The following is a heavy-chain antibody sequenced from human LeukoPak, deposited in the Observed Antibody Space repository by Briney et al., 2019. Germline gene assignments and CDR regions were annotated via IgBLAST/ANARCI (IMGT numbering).Heavy chain of an antibody. CDR2: FYSGGKT. Sequence: GGSLRLSCAASGFIFSSYAMSWVRQAPGKGLEWVSVFYSGGKTYYVDSVKGRFTISRDTSKNTLYLQMSSLRAEDTAIYFCARGQRAAAGFDHWGQGTLVTVSS. D-gene: IGHD6-13*01. CDR3: ARGQRAAAGFDH. CDR1: GFIFSSYA. J-gene: IGHJ4*02. V-gene: IGHV3-66*01.